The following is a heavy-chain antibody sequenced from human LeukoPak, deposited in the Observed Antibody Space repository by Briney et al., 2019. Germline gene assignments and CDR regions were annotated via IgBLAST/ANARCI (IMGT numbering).Heavy chain of an antibody. CDR1: GGSISSGGYS. J-gene: IGHJ4*02. CDR2: IYHSGST. CDR3: ARGGAKGSSGPAN. Sequence: KTSETLSLTCAVSGGSISSGGYSWSWIRQPPGKGLEWIGYIYHSGSTYYNPSLKSRVTISVDRSKNQFSLKLSSVTAADTAVYYCARGGAKGSSGPANWGQGTLVTVSS. D-gene: IGHD3-22*01. V-gene: IGHV4-30-2*01.